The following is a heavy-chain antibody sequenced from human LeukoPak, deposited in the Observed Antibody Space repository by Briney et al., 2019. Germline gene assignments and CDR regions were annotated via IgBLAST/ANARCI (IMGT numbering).Heavy chain of an antibody. V-gene: IGHV3-21*01. D-gene: IGHD6-19*01. Sequence: GGSLRLSCAASGFXFSTYSINWVRQAPGKGLKWVSSITSPVGRIYYTDSLKGRITISRDNARSTLYLQMNSLRAEDTAVYYCATDGRSSGWYGFDYWGQGILVTVSS. J-gene: IGHJ4*02. CDR1: GFXFSTYS. CDR2: ITSPVGRI. CDR3: ATDGRSSGWYGFDY.